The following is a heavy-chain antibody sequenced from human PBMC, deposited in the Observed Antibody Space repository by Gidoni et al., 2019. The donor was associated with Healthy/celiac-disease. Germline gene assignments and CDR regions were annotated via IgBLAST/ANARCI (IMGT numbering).Heavy chain of an antibody. J-gene: IGHJ6*02. CDR2: MNPNRGNT. Sequence: QLQLAPSGAEMQKPGATGTVSCKAPGYTFTSYDINWVRQVTEQGLEWTGWMNPNRGNTGYAQKFQGRVTMTRNTSISTAYMALSSLRSEDTAVYYCAGGYGSGSYYRYYGMDVWGQGTTVTVSS. CDR1: GYTFTSYD. CDR3: AGGYGSGSYYRYYGMDV. D-gene: IGHD3-10*01. V-gene: IGHV1-8*01.